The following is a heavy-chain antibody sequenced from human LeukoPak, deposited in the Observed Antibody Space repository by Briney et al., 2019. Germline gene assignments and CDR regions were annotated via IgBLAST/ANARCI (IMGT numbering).Heavy chain of an antibody. CDR1: GITLSNYG. CDR2: ISDSGSGT. J-gene: IGHJ1*01. V-gene: IGHV3-23*01. Sequence: VGSLRLSCAVSGITLSNYGMSWGPQAPGQGLEWVSGISDSGSGTYYADSVKGRFTSSRDNSKTTLDLQMNSLKAEVTAVYYCAIWGDFSFNSFQHWGQGTLVTASS. CDR3: AIWGDFSFNSFQH. D-gene: IGHD2-21*02.